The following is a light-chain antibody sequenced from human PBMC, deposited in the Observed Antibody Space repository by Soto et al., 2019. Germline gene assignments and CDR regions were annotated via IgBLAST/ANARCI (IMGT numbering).Light chain of an antibody. CDR2: KAS. CDR1: QTISTW. V-gene: IGKV1-5*03. J-gene: IGKJ5*01. Sequence: IHMTQAPSTLSASLGYRVTITFLASQTISTWLAWYQQKPGKAPKLLIYKASSLESGVQPRFSGSGSGTEFTLTISSLQPDDSATYYCQQANSFPITFGQGTRLEIK. CDR3: QQANSFPIT.